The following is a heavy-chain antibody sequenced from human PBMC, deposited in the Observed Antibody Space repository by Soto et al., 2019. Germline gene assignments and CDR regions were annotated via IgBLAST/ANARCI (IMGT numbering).Heavy chain of an antibody. CDR3: ARAGYYYDSSGYEYYFDY. Sequence: PSETLSLTCAVSGGSISRGGYSWSWIRQPPGKGLEWIGYIYHSGSTYYNPSLKSRVTISVDRSKNQFSLKLSSVTAADTAVYYCARAGYYYDSSGYEYYFDYWGQGTLVTVSS. D-gene: IGHD3-22*01. J-gene: IGHJ4*02. V-gene: IGHV4-30-2*01. CDR1: GGSISRGGYS. CDR2: IYHSGST.